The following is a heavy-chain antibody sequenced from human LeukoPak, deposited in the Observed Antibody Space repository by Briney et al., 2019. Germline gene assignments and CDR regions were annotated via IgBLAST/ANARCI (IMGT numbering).Heavy chain of an antibody. CDR1: GFTVSSNY. D-gene: IGHD6-25*01. V-gene: IGHV3-66*01. CDR3: ARVSGGYYMDV. Sequence: PGGSLRLSCAASGFTVSSNYMSWVRQAPGKGLEWVSFIYSGGSTYYADSVKGRFTISRDNSKNTLYLQMNSLRAEDTAVYYCARVSGGYYMDVWGKGTTVTVSS. CDR2: IYSGGST. J-gene: IGHJ6*03.